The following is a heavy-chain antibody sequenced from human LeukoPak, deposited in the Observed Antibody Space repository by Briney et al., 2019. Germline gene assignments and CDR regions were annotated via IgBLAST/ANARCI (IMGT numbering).Heavy chain of an antibody. V-gene: IGHV1-24*01. D-gene: IGHD5-18*01. Sequence: GASVKVSCKVSGYTLTELSMHWVRQAPGKGLEWMGGFDPEDGGTIYAQKFQGRVTMTEDTSTDTAYMELSSLRSEDTAVYYCATDLRYLYSYGSNGIDYWGQGTLVTVSS. CDR3: ATDLRYLYSYGSNGIDY. CDR2: FDPEDGGT. J-gene: IGHJ4*02. CDR1: GYTLTELS.